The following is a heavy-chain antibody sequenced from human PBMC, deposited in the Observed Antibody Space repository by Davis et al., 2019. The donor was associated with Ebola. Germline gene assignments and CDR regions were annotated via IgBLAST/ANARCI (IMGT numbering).Heavy chain of an antibody. CDR1: GFTFSSYW. CDR3: AKDWGSSSWYDGY. D-gene: IGHD6-13*01. J-gene: IGHJ4*02. Sequence: PGGSLRLSCAASGFTFSSYWMHWVRQAPGKGLVWVSRINSDGSSTSYADSVKGRFTISRDNSKNTLYLQMNSLRAEDTAVYYCAKDWGSSSWYDGYWGQGTLVTVSS. V-gene: IGHV3-74*01. CDR2: INSDGSST.